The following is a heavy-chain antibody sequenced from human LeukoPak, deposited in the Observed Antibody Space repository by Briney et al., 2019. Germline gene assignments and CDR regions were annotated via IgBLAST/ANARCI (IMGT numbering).Heavy chain of an antibody. Sequence: GGSLRLSCAASGFTFSSYWMHWVRQAPGKGLVWVSRFNSDGSTTSYADSVKGRFTISRDNVKNTLYLQMNSLRAEDTAAYYCARGRYYFDYWGQGTLVTVSS. CDR3: ARGRYYFDY. V-gene: IGHV3-74*01. CDR2: FNSDGSTT. D-gene: IGHD4-17*01. J-gene: IGHJ4*02. CDR1: GFTFSSYW.